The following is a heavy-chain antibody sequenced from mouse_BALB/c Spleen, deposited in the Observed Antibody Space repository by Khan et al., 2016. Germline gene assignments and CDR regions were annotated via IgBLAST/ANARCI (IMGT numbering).Heavy chain of an antibody. CDR2: INPSTGYT. V-gene: IGHV1-7*01. CDR1: GYTFTSYW. Sequence: QIQLVQSGAELAKPGASVKMSCKASGYTFTSYWMHWVKQRPGQGLEWIGYINPSTGYTEYNQKFKDKASLTADKSSSTAYMQLSSLTSEDSALSYCSGRESTLSMGFAYWAQGTLVTVSA. J-gene: IGHJ3*01. D-gene: IGHD2-4*01. CDR3: SGRESTLSMGFAY.